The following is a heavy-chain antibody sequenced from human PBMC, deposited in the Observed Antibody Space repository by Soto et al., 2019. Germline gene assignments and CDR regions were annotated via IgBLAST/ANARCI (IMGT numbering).Heavy chain of an antibody. CDR1: GGSISSYY. CDR3: ARMVYATKSFYYYYYYGMDV. D-gene: IGHD2-8*01. CDR2: IYYSGST. Sequence: ASETLSLTCTVSGGSISSYYWSWIRQPPGKGLEWIGYIYYSGSTNYNPSLKSRVTISVDTSKNQFSLKLSSVTAADTAVYYCARMVYATKSFYYYYYYGMDVWGQGTTVTVSS. J-gene: IGHJ6*02. V-gene: IGHV4-59*01.